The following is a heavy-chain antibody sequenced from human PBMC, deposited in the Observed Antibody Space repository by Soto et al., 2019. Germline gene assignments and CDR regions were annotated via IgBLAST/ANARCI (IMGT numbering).Heavy chain of an antibody. CDR1: GYTFTSYD. Sequence: QVQLVQSGAELKKPGASVKVSCKASGYTFTSYDINWVRQATGQGLEWLGWMNPNSGNTGYAQKFQGRVTMTRNTCIGTAYMELSRLRSEDTAVYYSASDIAVACTGFDYWGQGTLVTVSS. CDR3: ASDIAVACTGFDY. V-gene: IGHV1-8*01. J-gene: IGHJ4*02. CDR2: MNPNSGNT. D-gene: IGHD6-19*01.